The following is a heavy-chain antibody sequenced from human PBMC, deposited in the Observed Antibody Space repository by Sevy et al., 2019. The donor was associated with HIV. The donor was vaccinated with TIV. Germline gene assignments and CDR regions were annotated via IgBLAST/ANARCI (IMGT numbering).Heavy chain of an antibody. J-gene: IGHJ4*02. D-gene: IGHD2-21*01. Sequence: GGALRLSCEASGFTLSSYTMNWVRQSPEKGLEWVATFDRTDITHYADSVKGRFIISRDTAKNSLFLQMNSLREADTAMYFCVRDERAIASHFDYWGRGTLVTVSS. CDR3: VRDERAIASHFDY. V-gene: IGHV3-48*02. CDR2: FDRTDIT. CDR1: GFTLSSYT.